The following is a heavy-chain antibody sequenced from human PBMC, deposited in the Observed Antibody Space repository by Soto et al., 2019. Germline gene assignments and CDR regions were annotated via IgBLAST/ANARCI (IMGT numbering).Heavy chain of an antibody. CDR2: IHPGDTET. V-gene: IGHV5-51*01. Sequence: PGEYLKISLKASGHRFTSYGIAWVRQMPGNGLECMGIIHPGDTETSYSPSFQGQVILSVDKSISTAYLQWSSLKASVTAMYYCVRATGASTNYFDDWGQGALVTV. D-gene: IGHD7-27*01. CDR3: VRATGASTNYFDD. J-gene: IGHJ4*01. CDR1: GHRFTSYG.